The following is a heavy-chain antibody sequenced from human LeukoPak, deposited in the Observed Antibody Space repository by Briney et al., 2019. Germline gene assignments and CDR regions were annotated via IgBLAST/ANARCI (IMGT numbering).Heavy chain of an antibody. V-gene: IGHV4-34*01. CDR1: GGSFSGYY. Sequence: TSETLSLTCAVYGGSFSGYYWSWIRQPPGKGLEWIGEINHSGSTNYNPSLKSRVTISVDTSKNQFSLKLSSVTAADTAVYYCARGHKYNWFDPWGQGTLVTVSS. CDR3: ARGHKYNWFDP. J-gene: IGHJ5*02. CDR2: INHSGST.